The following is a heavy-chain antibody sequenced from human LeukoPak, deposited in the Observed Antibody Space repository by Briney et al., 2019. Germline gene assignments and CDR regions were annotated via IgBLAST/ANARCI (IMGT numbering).Heavy chain of an antibody. J-gene: IGHJ5*02. CDR2: TYYSGST. D-gene: IGHD3-10*01. Sequence: PSVTLSLTCTVSGGSISNYYWSWIRQPPGKGLEWIGYTYYSGSTNYNPSLKSRVTISVDTSKNQFSLKLSSVTAADTAVYYCARVGGSGSYLHRFDPWGQGTLVTVSS. CDR3: ARVGGSGSYLHRFDP. V-gene: IGHV4-59*01. CDR1: GGSISNYY.